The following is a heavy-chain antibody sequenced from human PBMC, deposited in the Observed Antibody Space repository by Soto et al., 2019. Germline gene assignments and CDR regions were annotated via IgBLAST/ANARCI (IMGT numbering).Heavy chain of an antibody. CDR3: ARQIFAADY. Sequence: QVQLVQSGAEVKKPGSSVKGSCEAPGGTFDHAAITWVRQAPGQGLEWVGGINPMFNSTHYAQKFQGRVTITADAVTSTAFMELRGLTSDDTAVYYCARQIFAADYWGQGTLLVVSS. CDR1: GGTFDHAA. J-gene: IGHJ4*02. D-gene: IGHD3-9*01. CDR2: INPMFNST. V-gene: IGHV1-69*01.